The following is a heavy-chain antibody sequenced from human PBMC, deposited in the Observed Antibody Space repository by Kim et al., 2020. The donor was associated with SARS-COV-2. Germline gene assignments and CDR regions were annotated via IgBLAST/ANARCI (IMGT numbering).Heavy chain of an antibody. V-gene: IGHV3-7*03. CDR3: ARGIAVDGWWFDP. Sequence: YVDSVKSRFAISRDNAENSLYLQVNSLRAEDTAVYYCARGIAVDGWWFDPWGQGTLVTVSS. J-gene: IGHJ5*02. D-gene: IGHD6-19*01.